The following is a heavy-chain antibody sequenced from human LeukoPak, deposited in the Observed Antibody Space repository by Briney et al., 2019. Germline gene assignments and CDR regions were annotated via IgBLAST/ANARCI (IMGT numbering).Heavy chain of an antibody. CDR3: ATDGNFDL. V-gene: IGHV4-30-2*02. D-gene: IGHD5-24*01. Sequence: PSETLSLTCAVSGGSISSGGYSWSWIRQPPGKGLEWIGYIYHSGSTYYNPSLKSRVTISVDTSKNQFSLKLSSVTAADTAVYYCATDGNFDLWGRGTLVTVSS. J-gene: IGHJ2*01. CDR1: GGSISSGGYS. CDR2: IYHSGST.